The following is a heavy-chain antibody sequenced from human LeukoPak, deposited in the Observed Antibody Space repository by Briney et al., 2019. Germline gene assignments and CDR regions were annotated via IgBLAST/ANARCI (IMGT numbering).Heavy chain of an antibody. D-gene: IGHD6-19*01. J-gene: IGHJ4*02. CDR1: GYTFTSYG. V-gene: IGHV1-18*01. CDR2: ISAYNGNT. CDR3: ARGDSSGWRLYFDY. Sequence: VASVKVSCKASGYTFTSYGIGWVRQAPGQGLEWMGWISAYNGNTNYAQKLQGRVTMTTDTSTSTAYMELRSLRSDDTAVYYCARGDSSGWRLYFDYWGQGTLVTVSS.